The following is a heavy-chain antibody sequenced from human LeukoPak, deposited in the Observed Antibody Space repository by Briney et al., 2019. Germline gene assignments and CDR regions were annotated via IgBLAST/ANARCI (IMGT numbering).Heavy chain of an antibody. CDR3: ARALLRGSRYCSSTSCYHNWFDP. CDR1: GYTFTSYD. V-gene: IGHV1-8*01. J-gene: IGHJ5*02. Sequence: ASVKVSCKASGYTFTSYDINWVRQATGQGLEWMGWMNPNSGNTGYAQKFQGRVTMTRNTSISTAYMELSSLRSEDTAVYYCARALLRGSRYCSSTSCYHNWFDPWGQGTLVTVSS. D-gene: IGHD2-2*01. CDR2: MNPNSGNT.